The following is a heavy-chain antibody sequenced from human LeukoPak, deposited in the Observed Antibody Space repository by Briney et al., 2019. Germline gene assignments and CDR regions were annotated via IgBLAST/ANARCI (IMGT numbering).Heavy chain of an antibody. CDR3: AKDLERYCSGGSCSGPFDP. Sequence: GGSLRLSCAASGFTFSSYGMHWVRQAPGKGLEWMAVISYDGSNKYYADSVKGRFTISRDNSKNTLYLQMNSLRAEDTAVYYCAKDLERYCSGGSCSGPFDPWGQGTLVTVSS. J-gene: IGHJ5*02. V-gene: IGHV3-30*18. D-gene: IGHD2-15*01. CDR2: ISYDGSNK. CDR1: GFTFSSYG.